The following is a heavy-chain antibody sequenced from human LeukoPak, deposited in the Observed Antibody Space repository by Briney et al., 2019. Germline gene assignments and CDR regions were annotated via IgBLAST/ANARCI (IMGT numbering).Heavy chain of an antibody. CDR2: ISSSGSTI. V-gene: IGHV3-11*01. Sequence: PGGSLRLSCAASGFTFSDYYMSWIRQAPGKGLEWVSYISSSGSTIYYADSVKGRFTISRDNAKNSLYLQMNSLRAEDTAVYYCARGGYYDSSGYYGPAAHFDYWGQGTLVTVSS. CDR3: ARGGYYDSSGYYGPAAHFDY. D-gene: IGHD3-22*01. J-gene: IGHJ4*02. CDR1: GFTFSDYY.